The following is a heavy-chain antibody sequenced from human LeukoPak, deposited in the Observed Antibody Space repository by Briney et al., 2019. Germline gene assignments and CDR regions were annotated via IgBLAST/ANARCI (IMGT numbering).Heavy chain of an antibody. V-gene: IGHV3-74*01. J-gene: IGHJ4*02. D-gene: IGHD5-24*01. Sequence: GGSLRLSCAASGFTFSSYWMHWVRQAPGKGLVWVSRINSDGSSTSYADSVKGRFTISRDNAKKTLYLQMNSLRAEDTAVYYCTTPAEMATISVGYWGQGTLVTVSS. CDR1: GFTFSSYW. CDR3: TTPAEMATISVGY. CDR2: INSDGSST.